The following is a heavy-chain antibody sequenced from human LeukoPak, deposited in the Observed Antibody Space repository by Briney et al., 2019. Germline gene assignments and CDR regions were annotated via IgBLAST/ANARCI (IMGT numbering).Heavy chain of an antibody. V-gene: IGHV1-2*02. CDR2: FNPNSDVT. CDR3: ARGVGSSRDY. Sequence: GASVKVSCKASGYTFTSYYMHWGRQAPGQGGEWMGWFNPNSDVTNYAQKFQARVTMTRDTSINTAYMELNRLRSDDTAVYYCARGVGSSRDYWGQGTLLTVSS. J-gene: IGHJ4*02. CDR1: GYTFTSYY. D-gene: IGHD3-10*01.